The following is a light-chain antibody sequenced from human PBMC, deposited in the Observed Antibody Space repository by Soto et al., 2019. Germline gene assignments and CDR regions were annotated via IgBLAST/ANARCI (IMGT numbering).Light chain of an antibody. J-gene: IGLJ2*01. CDR1: SSNIGAGYD. CDR2: ANR. CDR3: QSYDSSLPGSL. Sequence: QSVLTQPPSVSAAPGQRVTISCTGSSSNIGAGYDVHWYQHLPGTAPKLLIYANRGRPSGVPDRFSGSKSGTSASLGITGVQDEDEADYYCQSYDSSLPGSLFGGGTKLT. V-gene: IGLV1-40*01.